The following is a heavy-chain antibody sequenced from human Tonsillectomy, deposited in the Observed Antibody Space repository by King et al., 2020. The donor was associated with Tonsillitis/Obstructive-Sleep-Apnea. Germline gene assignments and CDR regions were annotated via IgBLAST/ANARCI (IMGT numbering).Heavy chain of an antibody. CDR3: ATFSSDYSSQVGYYYYYMDV. J-gene: IGHJ6*03. D-gene: IGHD4-11*01. CDR2: FDPEDGET. V-gene: IGHV1-24*01. CDR1: GYTLTKLS. Sequence: QLVPSGAEVKKPGASVKVSCKVSGYTLTKLSMHWVRQAPGKGLEWMGGFDPEDGETIYAQKFQGRVSMTEDTSTDTAYMELSSLRSEDTAVYYCATFSSDYSSQVGYYYYYMDVWGKGTTVTVSS.